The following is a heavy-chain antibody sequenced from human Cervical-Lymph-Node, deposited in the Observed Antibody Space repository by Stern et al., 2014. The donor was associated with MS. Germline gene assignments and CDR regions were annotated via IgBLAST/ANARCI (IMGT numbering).Heavy chain of an antibody. CDR2: IWYDGSNK. D-gene: IGHD6-13*01. Sequence: VQLVQSGGCVVQPGRSLRLSCAASGFTFSSYGMHWVRQAPGKGLEWVAVIWYDGSNKYYADSVKGRFTISRDNSKNTLYLQMNSLRAEDTAVYYCARSSSPSPYYYYGMDVWGQGTTVTVSS. CDR3: ARSSSPSPYYYYGMDV. V-gene: IGHV3-33*01. J-gene: IGHJ6*02. CDR1: GFTFSSYG.